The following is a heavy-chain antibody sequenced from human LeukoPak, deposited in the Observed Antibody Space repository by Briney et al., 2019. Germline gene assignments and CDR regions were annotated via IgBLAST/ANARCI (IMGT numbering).Heavy chain of an antibody. CDR2: IHHSGST. CDR3: ARVYYSSSYDYWYFDL. CDR1: GGSISSRNW. D-gene: IGHD6-13*01. J-gene: IGHJ2*01. V-gene: IGHV4-4*02. Sequence: SETLSLTCAVSGGSISSRNWWSWVRQPPGKGLEWIGEIHHSGSTNYNSSLKSRVTISVDKSKNQFSLKLNSVTAADTAVYYCARVYYSSSYDYWYFDLWGRGTLVTVSS.